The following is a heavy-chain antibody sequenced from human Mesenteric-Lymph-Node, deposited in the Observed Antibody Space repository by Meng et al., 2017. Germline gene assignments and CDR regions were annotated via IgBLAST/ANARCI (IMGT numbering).Heavy chain of an antibody. CDR3: TREHIDYYGSGSYHSGGIDY. Sequence: GGSLRLSCTASGFTFGDYAMSWVRQAPGKGLEWVGFIRSKAYGGTTEYAASVKGRFTISRDDSKSIAYLQMNSLKTEDTAVYYCTREHIDYYGSGSYHSGGIDYWGQGTLVTVSS. J-gene: IGHJ4*02. V-gene: IGHV3-49*04. D-gene: IGHD3-10*01. CDR1: GFTFGDYA. CDR2: IRSKAYGGTT.